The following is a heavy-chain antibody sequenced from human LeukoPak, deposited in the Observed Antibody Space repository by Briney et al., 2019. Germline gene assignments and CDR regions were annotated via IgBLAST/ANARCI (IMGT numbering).Heavy chain of an antibody. J-gene: IGHJ6*02. Sequence: GTTYHSGSTYYNPSLNSRVTISVDTSKNQFSLKLSSVTAADTAVYYCARLLGRHYYYGMDVWGQGTTVTVSS. D-gene: IGHD3-3*02. CDR3: ARLLGRHYYYGMDV. CDR2: TYHSGST. V-gene: IGHV4-38-2*01.